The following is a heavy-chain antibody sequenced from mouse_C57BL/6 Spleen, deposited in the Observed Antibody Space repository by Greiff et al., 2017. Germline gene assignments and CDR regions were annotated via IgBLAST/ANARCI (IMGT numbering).Heavy chain of an antibody. CDR3: ARSVYDYDGDY. Sequence: QVQLQQPGTELVKPGASVKLSCKASGFTFTSYWMHWVKQRPGQGLEWIGNINPSNGGTNYNEKLQSKATLTVDKSSSTAYMQLSSLTSEDSAVYYWARSVYDYDGDYWGQGTTLTVSS. D-gene: IGHD2-4*01. CDR2: INPSNGGT. V-gene: IGHV1-53*01. J-gene: IGHJ2*01. CDR1: GFTFTSYW.